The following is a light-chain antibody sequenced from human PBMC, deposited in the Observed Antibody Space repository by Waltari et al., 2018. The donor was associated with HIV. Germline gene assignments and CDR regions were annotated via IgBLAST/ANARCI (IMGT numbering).Light chain of an antibody. Sequence: QSVLTQTPSASGTPGQRVIVSCSGSSSNIGSNTVNWYQQLPAAAPRLRIHSLDQRPSGVPDRFSGSNSGASASLAISVLQSEDEADYYCAAWDDSLNAYVFGGGTKVTVL. CDR2: SLD. CDR1: SSNIGSNT. J-gene: IGLJ1*01. CDR3: AAWDDSLNAYV. V-gene: IGLV1-44*01.